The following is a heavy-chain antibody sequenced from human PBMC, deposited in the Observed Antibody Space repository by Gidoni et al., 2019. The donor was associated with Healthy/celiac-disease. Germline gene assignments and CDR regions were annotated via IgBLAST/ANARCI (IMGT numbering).Heavy chain of an antibody. CDR2: ISYDGSNK. Sequence: QVQLVESGGGVVQPGRSLRLSCAASGFTFSSYGLNWVRQAPGKGLEWVAVISYDGSNKYYADSVKGRFTISRDNSKNTLYLKMNSLRAEDTAVYYCAKDPLLEVVVPAAIAGEAFDYWGQGTLVTVSS. CDR1: GFTFSSYG. D-gene: IGHD2-2*02. J-gene: IGHJ4*02. CDR3: AKDPLLEVVVPAAIAGEAFDY. V-gene: IGHV3-30*18.